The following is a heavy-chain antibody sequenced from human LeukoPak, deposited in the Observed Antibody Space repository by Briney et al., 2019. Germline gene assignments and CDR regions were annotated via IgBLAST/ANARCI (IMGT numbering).Heavy chain of an antibody. Sequence: ASVKVSCKASGYTFTGYYMHWVRQAPGQGLEWMGWINPNSGGTNYAQKFQGRVTMTRDTSISTAYMELSRLRSDDTAVYYCARAIGYGAPPDYWGQGTLVTVSS. J-gene: IGHJ4*02. V-gene: IGHV1-2*02. CDR1: GYTFTGYY. CDR3: ARAIGYGAPPDY. CDR2: INPNSGGT. D-gene: IGHD1-1*01.